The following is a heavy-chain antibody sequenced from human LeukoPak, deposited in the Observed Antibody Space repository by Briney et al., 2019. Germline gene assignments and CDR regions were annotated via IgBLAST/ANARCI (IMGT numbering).Heavy chain of an antibody. CDR3: ARPLGDGFNLDAFDI. CDR1: GYTFTNYW. V-gene: IGHV5-51*01. CDR2: IHPADSDT. D-gene: IGHD5-24*01. J-gene: IGHJ3*02. Sequence: GESLKISCKGSGYTFTNYWIGWVRQMPGKGLEWMGIIHPADSDTRYSPSFQGQVTISADKSLSSAYLQWSSLKASDTAMYYCARPLGDGFNLDAFDIWGQGTMVTVSS.